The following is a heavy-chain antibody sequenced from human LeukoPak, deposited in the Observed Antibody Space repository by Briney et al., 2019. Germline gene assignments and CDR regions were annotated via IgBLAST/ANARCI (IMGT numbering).Heavy chain of an antibody. D-gene: IGHD3-22*01. CDR3: ARAPEYYDSSAIFDY. CDR1: GYSFTSYR. CDR2: IYPGDSDA. Sequence: GESLKISCKGSGYSFTSYRIGWVRQMPGKGLEWMGIIYPGDSDARYSPSFQGQVTISADKSISTAYLQWSSLKASDTAMYYCARAPEYYDSSAIFDYWGQGTLVTVSS. J-gene: IGHJ4*02. V-gene: IGHV5-51*01.